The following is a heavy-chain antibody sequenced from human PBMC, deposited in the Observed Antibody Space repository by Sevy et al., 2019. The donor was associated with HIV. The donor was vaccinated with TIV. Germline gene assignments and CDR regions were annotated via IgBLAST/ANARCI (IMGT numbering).Heavy chain of an antibody. D-gene: IGHD3-22*01. CDR2: IYSGGST. V-gene: IGHV3-53*01. Sequence: GGSLRLSCAASGFTVSSNYMSWVRQAPGKGLEWVSVIYSGGSTYYADSVKGRFTISRDNSKNTLYLQMYSLRAEDTAVYYCARDVPYYYDSSGGIYWGQGTLVTVSS. J-gene: IGHJ4*02. CDR3: ARDVPYYYDSSGGIY. CDR1: GFTVSSNY.